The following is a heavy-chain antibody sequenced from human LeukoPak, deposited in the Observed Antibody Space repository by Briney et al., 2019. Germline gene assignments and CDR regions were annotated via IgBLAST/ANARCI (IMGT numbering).Heavy chain of an antibody. J-gene: IGHJ6*02. V-gene: IGHV4-34*01. CDR2: INHSGST. Sequence: SETLSLTCAVYGGSFSGYYWSWIRQPPGKGLKWIGEINHSGSTNYNPSLKSRVTISVDTSKNQFSLKLSSVTAADTAVYYCARWYSSSWYVWDYYYGMDVWGQGTTVTVSS. CDR1: GGSFSGYY. D-gene: IGHD6-13*01. CDR3: ARWYSSSWYVWDYYYGMDV.